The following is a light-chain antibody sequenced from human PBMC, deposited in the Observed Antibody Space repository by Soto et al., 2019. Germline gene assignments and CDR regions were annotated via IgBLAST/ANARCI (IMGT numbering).Light chain of an antibody. CDR3: QKYGNSPFT. Sequence: EIFLTQSPDTLSLSPGESATLSCRATQSLSSNLAWYQQKPGQAPRLPIYGESTRATGIPDRLSGSESGTDLNLTISRLEPEDFVVYYCQKYGNSPFTFGQGTRLEIK. CDR1: QSLSSN. J-gene: IGKJ5*01. CDR2: GES. V-gene: IGKV3-20*01.